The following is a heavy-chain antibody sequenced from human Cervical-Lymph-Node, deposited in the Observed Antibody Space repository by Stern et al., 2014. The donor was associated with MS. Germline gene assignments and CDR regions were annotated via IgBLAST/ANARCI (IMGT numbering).Heavy chain of an antibody. Sequence: VQLVESGAEVKKPGSSVKVSCKASGDTFSSYAINWWRQAPGQGLEWMGGITPVFGTTNYAQKFQGRVTITADKSTNTAYMELMTLRSEDTAVYYCARGGELVGYFDYWGQGTLVSVSS. CDR1: GDTFSSYA. CDR3: ARGGELVGYFDY. J-gene: IGHJ4*02. D-gene: IGHD1-26*01. V-gene: IGHV1-69*06. CDR2: ITPVFGTT.